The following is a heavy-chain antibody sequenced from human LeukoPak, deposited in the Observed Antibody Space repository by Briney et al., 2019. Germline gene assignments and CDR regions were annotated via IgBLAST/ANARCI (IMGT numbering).Heavy chain of an antibody. CDR3: ARDQINYYDSSGQLDY. Sequence: GGSLRLSCAASGFTFSSYGIHWVRQAPGKGLEWVAFIRYDGSNKYYADSVKGRFTISRDNSKNTLYLQMNSLRAEDTAVYYCARDQINYYDSSGQLDYWGQGTLVTVSS. CDR2: IRYDGSNK. D-gene: IGHD3-22*01. V-gene: IGHV3-30*02. J-gene: IGHJ4*02. CDR1: GFTFSSYG.